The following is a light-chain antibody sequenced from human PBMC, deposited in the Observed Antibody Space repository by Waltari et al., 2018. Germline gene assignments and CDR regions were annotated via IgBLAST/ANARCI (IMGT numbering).Light chain of an antibody. J-gene: IGLJ1*01. V-gene: IGLV3-19*01. Sequence: SSELTQDPAVSVALGQTVKITCQGDSLRYYYANWYRQRPGQAPLLVMYGTNNRPSGIPDRGGGDEEGETASGKITGAKAEEEEEEEGKESDSDGNPFVFGPATKVTVL. CDR1: SLRYYY. CDR3: KESDSDGNPFV. CDR2: GTN.